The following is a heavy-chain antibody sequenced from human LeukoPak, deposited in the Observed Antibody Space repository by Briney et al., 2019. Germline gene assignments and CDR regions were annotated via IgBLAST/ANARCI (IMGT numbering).Heavy chain of an antibody. V-gene: IGHV1-69*13. J-gene: IGHJ4*02. D-gene: IGHD5-18*01. CDR2: IIPIFGTA. Sequence: SVKVSCKASGGTFSSYAISWVRQAPGQGLEWMGGIIPIFGTANYAQKFQGRVAITADESTSTAYMELSSLRPEDTAVYYCARGLVDTAMVFDYWGQGTLVTVSS. CDR1: GGTFSSYA. CDR3: ARGLVDTAMVFDY.